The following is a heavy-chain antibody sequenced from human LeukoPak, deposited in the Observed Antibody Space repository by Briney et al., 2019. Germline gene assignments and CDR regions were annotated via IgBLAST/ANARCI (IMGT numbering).Heavy chain of an antibody. D-gene: IGHD2-2*02. Sequence: SETLSLTCTVPGGSITSHHWSWVRQPPGKGLEWLGYIHSDGSTNLNPSLKSRVTLSLATSRSQFSLRLSSVTAADTALYYCARHGARGGGYCSSTSCYTFDFWGQGTQVTVSS. J-gene: IGHJ4*02. CDR3: ARHGARGGGYCSSTSCYTFDF. CDR1: GGSITSHH. CDR2: IHSDGST. V-gene: IGHV4-59*08.